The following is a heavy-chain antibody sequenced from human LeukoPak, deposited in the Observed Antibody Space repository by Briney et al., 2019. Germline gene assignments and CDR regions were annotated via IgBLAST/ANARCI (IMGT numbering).Heavy chain of an antibody. CDR3: ARHYGEGGRLFDWLFNF. V-gene: IGHV4-59*08. Sequence: SETLSLTCTVSGASLGGSYWSWLRLPPGKGLEWIGYVHYTGSTKYSTSLQSRVAVSVDTSKNQFSLKLRSVTAADTAVYYCARHYGEGGRLFDWLFNFWGRGTLVTVSS. CDR2: VHYTGST. D-gene: IGHD3-9*01. CDR1: GASLGGSY. J-gene: IGHJ4*02.